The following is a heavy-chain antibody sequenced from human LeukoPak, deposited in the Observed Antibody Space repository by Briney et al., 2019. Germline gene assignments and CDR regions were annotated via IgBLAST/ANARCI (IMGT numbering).Heavy chain of an antibody. CDR2: ISAYNGNT. V-gene: IGHV1-18*01. D-gene: IGHD3-22*01. J-gene: IGHJ4*02. CDR3: ARDPVPHYYDSSGYYYDY. CDR1: GYTFTSYG. Sequence: ASVKVSCKASGYTFTSYGISWVRQAPGQGLEWMGWISAYNGNTNYAQKLQGRATMTTDTSTSTAYMELRSLRSDDTAVYYCARDPVPHYYDSSGYYYDYWGQGTLVTVSS.